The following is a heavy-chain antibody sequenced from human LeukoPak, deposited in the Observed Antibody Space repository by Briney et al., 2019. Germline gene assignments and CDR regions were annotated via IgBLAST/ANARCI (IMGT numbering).Heavy chain of an antibody. CDR2: IYYSGST. D-gene: IGHD1-1*01. J-gene: IGHJ5*02. Sequence: SETLSLTCTVSGGSISSYYWSWIRQPPGKGLEWIGYIYYSGSTNYNPSLKSRVTISVDTSKNQFSLKLSSVTAADTAVYYRARDGSWFDPWGQGTLVTVSS. CDR1: GGSISSYY. V-gene: IGHV4-59*01. CDR3: ARDGSWFDP.